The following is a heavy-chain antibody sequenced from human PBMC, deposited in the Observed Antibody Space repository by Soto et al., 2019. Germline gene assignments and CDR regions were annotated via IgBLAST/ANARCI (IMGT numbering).Heavy chain of an antibody. CDR3: ARRGRYGGRSYTG. CDR1: GGSFNDFY. V-gene: IGHV4-34*01. CDR2: VNHAGGT. D-gene: IGHD2-15*01. J-gene: IGHJ4*02. Sequence: QMHIQQWGAGLLKPSETRSLTCAVSGGSFNDFYWNWVRQPPGEGLEWIGEVNHAGGTDYNPSLKSRVTISEDRSKNQLSLRLKSVTVADTATYYCARRGRYGGRSYTGWGQGTLVTVSS.